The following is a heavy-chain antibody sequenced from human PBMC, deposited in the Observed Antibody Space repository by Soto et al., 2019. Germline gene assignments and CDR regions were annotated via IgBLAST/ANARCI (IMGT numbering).Heavy chain of an antibody. Sequence: PSETLSLTCTVSGGSISSYYWSWIRQPPGKGLEWIGYIYYRGSTNYNPSLKSRVTISVDTSKNQFSLKLSSVTAADTAVYYCASSLSVWGSPFDYWGQGTLVTVSS. CDR3: ASSLSVWGSPFDY. J-gene: IGHJ4*02. V-gene: IGHV4-59*01. CDR1: GGSISSYY. CDR2: IYYRGST. D-gene: IGHD3-16*01.